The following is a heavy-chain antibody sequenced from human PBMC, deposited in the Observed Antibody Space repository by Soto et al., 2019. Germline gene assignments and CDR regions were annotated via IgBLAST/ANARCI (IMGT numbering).Heavy chain of an antibody. V-gene: IGHV3-33*01. Sequence: GGSLRLSCAASGFTFSSYGMHWVRQAPGKGLEWVAVIWYDGSNKYYADSVKGRFTISRDNSKNTLYLQMNSLRAEDTAVYYCARAPRRYNWNYGYGMDVWGQGTKVTVYS. CDR1: GFTFSSYG. CDR3: ARAPRRYNWNYGYGMDV. CDR2: IWYDGSNK. J-gene: IGHJ6*02. D-gene: IGHD1-7*01.